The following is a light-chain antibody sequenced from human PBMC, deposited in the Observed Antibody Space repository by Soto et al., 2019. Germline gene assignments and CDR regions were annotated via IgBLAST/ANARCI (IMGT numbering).Light chain of an antibody. V-gene: IGLV2-8*01. CDR1: SSDIGGYNF. CDR2: EVN. Sequence: QSALTQPPSASGSPGQSVTISCTGSSSDIGGYNFVSWYQQYPGKAPKLLLYEVNKRHSGVPYRFSGSKSGSTASLTVSGLQAEDEADYFCSSYTRAREFAFGGGTKLTVL. CDR3: SSYTRAREFA. J-gene: IGLJ2*01.